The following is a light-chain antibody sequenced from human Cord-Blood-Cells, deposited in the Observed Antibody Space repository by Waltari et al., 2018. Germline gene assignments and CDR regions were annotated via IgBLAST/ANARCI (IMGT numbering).Light chain of an antibody. CDR1: SSDVGGYNY. Sequence: QSALTQPRSVSGSPGQSVTISCTGTSSDVGGYNYVSWYQQHPGKAPKLMIYDVSKLPSGVPDRFSGSKSGNMASLTISGLQAEDEADYYCCSYAGSYTVVFGGGTKLTVL. V-gene: IGLV2-11*01. CDR2: DVS. CDR3: CSYAGSYTVV. J-gene: IGLJ2*01.